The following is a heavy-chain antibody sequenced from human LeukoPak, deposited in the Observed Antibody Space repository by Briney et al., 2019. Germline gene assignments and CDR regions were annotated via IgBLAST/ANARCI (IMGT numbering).Heavy chain of an antibody. Sequence: GGSLRLSCAASGFTFSSYEMNWVRQAPGKGLEWVSYISSSGSTIYYADSVKGRFTISRDNAKNSLYLQMNSLRAEDTAVYYCARASEVAVTEYFQHWGQGTLVTVSS. CDR2: ISSSGSTI. CDR3: ARASEVAVTEYFQH. CDR1: GFTFSSYE. J-gene: IGHJ1*01. D-gene: IGHD6-19*01. V-gene: IGHV3-48*03.